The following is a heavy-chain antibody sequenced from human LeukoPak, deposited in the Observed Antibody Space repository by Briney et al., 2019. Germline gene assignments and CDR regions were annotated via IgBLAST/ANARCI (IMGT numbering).Heavy chain of an antibody. CDR2: IIPIFGTA. Sequence: SVKVSCKASGGTFSSYAISWVRQAPGQGLEWMGRIIPIFGTANYAQKFQGRVTITTDESTSTAYMELSSPRSEDTAVYYCAREQYSSSDLDYWGQGTLVTVSS. CDR1: GGTFSSYA. V-gene: IGHV1-69*05. D-gene: IGHD6-6*01. J-gene: IGHJ4*02. CDR3: AREQYSSSDLDY.